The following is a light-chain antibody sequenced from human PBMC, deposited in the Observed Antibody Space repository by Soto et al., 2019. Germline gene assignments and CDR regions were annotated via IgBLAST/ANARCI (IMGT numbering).Light chain of an antibody. Sequence: DIVMTQSPDSLAVSLGERATIDCKSSQSLLYGPGNGNYLAWYQQKPGQPPKLLIHWASTRESGVPDRFSGSGSGTDFTLTISSLQAEDVAVYYCQQYYDNPRTFGQGTKVEIK. CDR3: QQYYDNPRT. J-gene: IGKJ1*01. CDR2: WAS. CDR1: QSLLYGPGNGNY. V-gene: IGKV4-1*01.